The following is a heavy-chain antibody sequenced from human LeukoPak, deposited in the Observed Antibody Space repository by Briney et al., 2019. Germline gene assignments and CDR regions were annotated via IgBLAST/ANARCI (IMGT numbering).Heavy chain of an antibody. J-gene: IGHJ4*02. CDR3: ARDAYDSSGYSFDY. D-gene: IGHD3-22*01. V-gene: IGHV3-48*01. Sequence: PGGSLRLSCAASGFTFSYYHMNWVRQAPGKGLEWVSYISDSSSSMYYADSVKGRFTISRDNGENSLFLQMNSLRPEDTAVYYCARDAYDSSGYSFDYWGQGTLVTVSS. CDR1: GFTFSYYH. CDR2: ISDSSSSM.